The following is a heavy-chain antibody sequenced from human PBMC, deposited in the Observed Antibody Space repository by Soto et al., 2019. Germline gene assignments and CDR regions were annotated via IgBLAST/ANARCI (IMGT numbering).Heavy chain of an antibody. CDR1: GFTFSSYA. V-gene: IGHV3-23*01. CDR2: ISGSGGST. D-gene: IGHD6-6*01. Sequence: WGSLRLSCAASGFTFSSYAMSWVRQAPGKGLEWVSAISGSGGSTYYADSVKGRFTISRDNSKNTLYLQMNSLRAEDTAVYYCAKVPVEQLVPFDYWGQGTLVTVSS. J-gene: IGHJ4*02. CDR3: AKVPVEQLVPFDY.